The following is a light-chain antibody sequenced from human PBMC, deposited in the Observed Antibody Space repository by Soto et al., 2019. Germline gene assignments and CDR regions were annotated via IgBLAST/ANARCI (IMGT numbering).Light chain of an antibody. CDR3: QQYGSSPPIT. CDR2: AAS. V-gene: IGKV3-20*01. CDR1: QRVSGSY. Sequence: DIVLTQSPGTLSLSPGERATLSCRASQRVSGSYLAWYQQKPGQAPRLLISAASSRATGIPDRFSGSGSGTDFTLTISRLEPEDFAVYYCQQYGSSPPITFGQGTRLEIK. J-gene: IGKJ5*01.